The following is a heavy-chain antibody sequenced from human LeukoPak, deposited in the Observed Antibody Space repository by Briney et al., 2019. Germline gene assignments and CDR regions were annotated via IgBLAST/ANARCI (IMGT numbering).Heavy chain of an antibody. Sequence: GGSLRLSCAASGFTFSSYGMHWVRQAPGKGLEWVAVISYDGSNKYYADPVKGRFTTSRDNSKNTLYLQMNSLRAEDTAVYYCAKGNHYFDYWGQGTLVTVSS. V-gene: IGHV3-30*18. CDR3: AKGNHYFDY. D-gene: IGHD1-14*01. J-gene: IGHJ4*02. CDR2: ISYDGSNK. CDR1: GFTFSSYG.